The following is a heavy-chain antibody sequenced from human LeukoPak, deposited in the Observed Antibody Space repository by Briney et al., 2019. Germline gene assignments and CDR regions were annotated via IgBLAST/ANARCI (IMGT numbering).Heavy chain of an antibody. Sequence: ASVKVSCKASGGTFSSYAISWVRQAPGQGLEWMGWISAYNGNTNYAQKLQGRVTMTTDTSTSTAYMELRSLRSDDTAVYYCARSNNWNDAYYFDYWGQGTLVTVSS. CDR2: ISAYNGNT. D-gene: IGHD1-20*01. CDR3: ARSNNWNDAYYFDY. V-gene: IGHV1-18*01. J-gene: IGHJ4*02. CDR1: GGTFSSYA.